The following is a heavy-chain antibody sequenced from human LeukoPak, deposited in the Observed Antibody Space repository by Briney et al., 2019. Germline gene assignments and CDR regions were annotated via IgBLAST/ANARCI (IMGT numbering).Heavy chain of an antibody. J-gene: IGHJ4*02. CDR3: ARGEGCSGGSCEFPY. D-gene: IGHD2-15*01. Sequence: SETLSLTCAVSGGSISRGDYYWSWIRQPPGKGLEWIGYTYYSGSTYYNPSLKSRVTISVATSKNQFSLKLSSVTAADTAVYYCARGEGCSGGSCEFPYWGQGTLVTVSS. CDR1: GGSISRGDYY. CDR2: TYYSGST. V-gene: IGHV4-30-4*01.